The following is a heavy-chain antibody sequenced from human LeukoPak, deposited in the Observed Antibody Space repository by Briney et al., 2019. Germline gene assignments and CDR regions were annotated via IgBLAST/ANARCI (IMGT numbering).Heavy chain of an antibody. V-gene: IGHV1-2*02. D-gene: IGHD3-10*01. J-gene: IGHJ4*02. CDR3: ARTTGSGGRISYHFDY. Sequence: RASVKVSCKASGYTFTGYYLHWVRQAPGQGLEWMGWINPHSGGTNYAQKFQGRVTMTRDTSISTAYMDLSRLRSDDTAVYYCARTTGSGGRISYHFDYWGQGTLVTVSS. CDR2: INPHSGGT. CDR1: GYTFTGYY.